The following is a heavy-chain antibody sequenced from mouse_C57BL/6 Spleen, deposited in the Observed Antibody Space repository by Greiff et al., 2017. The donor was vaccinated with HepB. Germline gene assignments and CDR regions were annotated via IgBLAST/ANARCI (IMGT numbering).Heavy chain of an antibody. CDR3: ARDAAAGRGFDY. Sequence: EVKLVESGGGLVQSGRSLRLSCATSGFTFSDFYMEWVRQAPGKGLEWIAASRNKANDYTTEYSASVKGRFIVSRDTSQSILYLQMNALRAEDTASDYCARDAAAGRGFDYWGQGTTLTVSS. CDR1: GFTFSDFY. V-gene: IGHV7-1*01. J-gene: IGHJ2*01. CDR2: SRNKANDYTT. D-gene: IGHD4-1*01.